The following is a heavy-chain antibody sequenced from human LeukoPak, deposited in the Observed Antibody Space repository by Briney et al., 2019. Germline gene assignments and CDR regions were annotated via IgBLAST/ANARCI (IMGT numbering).Heavy chain of an antibody. CDR2: INAGNGNT. D-gene: IGHD1-14*01. Sequence: ASVKVSCKASGYTFTSYAMHWVRQAPGQRLEWMGWINAGNGNTKYSQEFQGRVTITRDTSASTAYMELSSLRSEDMAVYYCARAQTGNRPPFDYWGQGTLVTVSS. J-gene: IGHJ4*02. V-gene: IGHV1-3*03. CDR1: GYTFTSYA. CDR3: ARAQTGNRPPFDY.